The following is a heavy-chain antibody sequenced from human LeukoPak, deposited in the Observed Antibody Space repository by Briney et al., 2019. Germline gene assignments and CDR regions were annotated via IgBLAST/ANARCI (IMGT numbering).Heavy chain of an antibody. Sequence: GGSLRLSCGASGFTFSSYSMNWVRQAPGKGLEWVSSISSSSSYIYYADSVKGRFTISRDNAKNSLYLQMNSLRAEDTAVYYCATNTIPITMVRGATDYWGQGTLVTVSS. V-gene: IGHV3-21*01. J-gene: IGHJ4*02. CDR3: ATNTIPITMVRGATDY. D-gene: IGHD3-10*01. CDR2: ISSSSSYI. CDR1: GFTFSSYS.